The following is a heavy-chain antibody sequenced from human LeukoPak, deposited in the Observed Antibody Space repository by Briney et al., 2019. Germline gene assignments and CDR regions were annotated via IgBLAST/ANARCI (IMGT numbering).Heavy chain of an antibody. J-gene: IGHJ5*02. CDR1: GGSISSGGYS. CDR3: ARDLDIRSGGWFDP. Sequence: SETLSLTCAVSGGSISSGGYSWSWIRQPPGKGLEWIGYIYHSGSTYYNPSLKSRATISVDTSKNQFSLKLSSVTAADTAVYYCARDLDIRSGGWFDPWGQGSLVIVSS. CDR2: IYHSGST. V-gene: IGHV4-30-2*01. D-gene: IGHD5-12*01.